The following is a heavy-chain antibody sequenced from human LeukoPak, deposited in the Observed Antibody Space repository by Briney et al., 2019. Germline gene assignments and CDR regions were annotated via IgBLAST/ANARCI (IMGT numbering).Heavy chain of an antibody. CDR1: GFTFSSYA. CDR3: ARDPGSSGWYFDY. D-gene: IGHD6-19*01. V-gene: IGHV3-64*01. CDR2: ISSNGGST. Sequence: GGSLRLSCAASGFTFSSYAMHWVRQAPGKGLEYFSAISSNGGSTYYANSVKGRFTISRDNSKNPLYLQMGSLRAEDMAVYYCARDPGSSGWYFDYWGQGTLVTVSS. J-gene: IGHJ4*02.